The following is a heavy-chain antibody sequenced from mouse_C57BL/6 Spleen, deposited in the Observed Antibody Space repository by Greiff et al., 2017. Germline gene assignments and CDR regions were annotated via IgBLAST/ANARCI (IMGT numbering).Heavy chain of an antibody. CDR3: ASWGLYYYGSSYASGFAY. CDR2: ISNGGGST. Sequence: EVQGVESGGGLVQPGGSLKLSCAASGFTFSDYYMYWVRQTPEKRLEWVAYISNGGGSTYYPDNVKGRFTISGDNAKNTLYLQMSRLHSEDTAMYYCASWGLYYYGSSYASGFAYWGQGPLVTVSA. D-gene: IGHD1-1*01. J-gene: IGHJ3*01. CDR1: GFTFSDYY. V-gene: IGHV5-12*01.